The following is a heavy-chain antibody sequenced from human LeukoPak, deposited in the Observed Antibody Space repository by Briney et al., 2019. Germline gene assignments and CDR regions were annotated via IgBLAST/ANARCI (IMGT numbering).Heavy chain of an antibody. D-gene: IGHD3-3*01. CDR3: ARGLYDFWSGSNYYYMDV. CDR2: IYTSGST. J-gene: IGHJ6*03. Sequence: SETLSLTCTVSGGSISSGSYYWSWIRQPAGKGLEGIGRIYTSGSTNYNPSLKSRVTISVDTSKNHFSLKLSSVTAADTAVYYCARGLYDFWSGSNYYYMDVWGKGTTVTVSS. V-gene: IGHV4-61*02. CDR1: GGSISSGSYY.